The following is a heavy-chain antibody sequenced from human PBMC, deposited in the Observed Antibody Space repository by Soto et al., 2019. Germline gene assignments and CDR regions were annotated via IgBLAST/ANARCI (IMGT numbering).Heavy chain of an antibody. V-gene: IGHV4-30-4*01. J-gene: IGHJ6*02. Sequence: QVQLQESGPGLVKPSETLSLTCTVSGGSISSGDYYWGWIRQPPGKGLEWIGYLYYTGSTYYNPSLKSRVSISRDTSKNQFSLKLSSVTAADTAVYYCARDGAKVRGYYGLDVWGQGTMVTVSS. D-gene: IGHD3-10*01. CDR2: LYYTGST. CDR3: ARDGAKVRGYYGLDV. CDR1: GGSISSGDYY.